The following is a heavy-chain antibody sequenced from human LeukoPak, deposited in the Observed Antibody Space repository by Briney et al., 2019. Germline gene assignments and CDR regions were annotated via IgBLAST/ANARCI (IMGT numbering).Heavy chain of an antibody. Sequence: SETLSLTCAVYGGSFSGYYWSWIRQPPGKGLEWIGEINHSGSTNYSPSLKSRVTISVDTSKNQFSLKLSSVTAADTAVYYCASTRAARIGSGSYFGYYYYMDVWGKGTTVTVSS. J-gene: IGHJ6*03. D-gene: IGHD3-10*01. CDR2: INHSGST. CDR3: ASTRAARIGSGSYFGYYYYMDV. CDR1: GGSFSGYY. V-gene: IGHV4-34*01.